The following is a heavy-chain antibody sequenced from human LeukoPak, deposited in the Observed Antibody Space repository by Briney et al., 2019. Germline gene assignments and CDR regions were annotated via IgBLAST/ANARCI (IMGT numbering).Heavy chain of an antibody. D-gene: IGHD4-17*01. Sequence: GASVKVSCKASGGTFSSYAISWVRQAPGQGLEWMGGIIPIFGTANYAQKFQGRVTITADKSTSTAYMELSSLRSEDTAVYYCARDGDYGDYVRNWFDPWGQGTLVTVSS. J-gene: IGHJ5*02. V-gene: IGHV1-69*06. CDR2: IIPIFGTA. CDR3: ARDGDYGDYVRNWFDP. CDR1: GGTFSSYA.